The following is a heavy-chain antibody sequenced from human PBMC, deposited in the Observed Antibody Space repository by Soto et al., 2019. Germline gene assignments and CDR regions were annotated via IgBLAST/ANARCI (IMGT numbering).Heavy chain of an antibody. CDR2: ISFSGSI. J-gene: IGHJ5*02. CDR1: GDSISSYH. Sequence: SETLSLTCTVSGDSISSYHWSWIRQPPRKGLEWIGYISFSGSINYNPSLNNRVTISLDTSKSQFSLKLTSVTAADTAMYYCAGAGSNSNYYFPNHWGQGTLVTVSS. CDR3: AGAGSNSNYYFPNH. D-gene: IGHD3-22*01. V-gene: IGHV4-59*01.